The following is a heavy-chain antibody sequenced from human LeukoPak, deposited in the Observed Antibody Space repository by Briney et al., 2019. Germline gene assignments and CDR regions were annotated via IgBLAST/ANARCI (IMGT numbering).Heavy chain of an antibody. J-gene: IGHJ4*02. CDR2: IYSGGST. CDR1: GFTVSSNY. V-gene: IGHV3-66*01. Sequence: GGSLRLSCAASGFTVSSNYMSWVRQAPGKGLEWVSVIYSGGSTYYADSVKGRFTISRDNSKNTLYLQMNSLRAEDTAVYYCAMSTYYYDSSGYPWGQGTLVTVSS. CDR3: AMSTYYYDSSGYP. D-gene: IGHD3-22*01.